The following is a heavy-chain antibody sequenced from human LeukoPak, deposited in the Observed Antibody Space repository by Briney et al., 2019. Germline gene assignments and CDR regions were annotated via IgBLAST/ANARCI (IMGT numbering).Heavy chain of an antibody. CDR3: ARWSLHSSGWYFDS. D-gene: IGHD3-22*01. CDR2: ISYSGST. J-gene: IGHJ4*02. V-gene: IGHV4-59*01. Sequence: RSETLSLTCIVSGDPINSFYWSWIRRPPGKGLEWIGYISYSGSTNYNPSLKSRVTIAVDTSRNQYSLRLDSVTAADTAVYYCARWSLHSSGWYFDSWGQGTLVTVSS. CDR1: GDPINSFY.